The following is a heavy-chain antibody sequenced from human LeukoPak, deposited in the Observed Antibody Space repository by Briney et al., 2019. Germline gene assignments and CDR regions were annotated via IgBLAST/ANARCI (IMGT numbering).Heavy chain of an antibody. J-gene: IGHJ3*02. V-gene: IGHV3-53*01. CDR1: GFTVSSNY. D-gene: IGHD3/OR15-3a*01. CDR3: AKQWRGTGDAFDI. CDR2: IYSGGST. Sequence: GGSLRLSCAASGFTVSSNYMNWVRQAPGEGLEWVSVIYSGGSTYYADSVKGRFTISRDTSKNTLYLQMNSLRAEDTAVYYCAKQWRGTGDAFDIWGQGTVVTVSS.